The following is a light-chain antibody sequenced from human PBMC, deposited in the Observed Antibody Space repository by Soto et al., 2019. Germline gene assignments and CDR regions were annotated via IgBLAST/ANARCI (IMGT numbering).Light chain of an antibody. Sequence: EIVLTQSPGTLSLSPGERATLSGRAIQSVSSSYLAWYQQKPGQAPRLLIYGASSRATGIPDRFSGSGSGTDFTLTISRLEPEDFAVYYCQQYVTSPAITFGQGTRLEIK. CDR3: QQYVTSPAIT. CDR1: QSVSSSY. CDR2: GAS. J-gene: IGKJ5*01. V-gene: IGKV3-20*01.